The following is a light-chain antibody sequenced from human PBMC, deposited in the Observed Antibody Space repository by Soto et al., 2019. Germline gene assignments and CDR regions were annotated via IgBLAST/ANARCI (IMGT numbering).Light chain of an antibody. CDR3: AAWDDSLNGVV. J-gene: IGLJ2*01. CDR2: NDN. CDR1: SSNIGRNN. V-gene: IGLV1-44*01. Sequence: QSVLTQPPSASGTPVQRVTISCSGSSSNIGRNNVNWYQQLPGTAPKLLIYNDNQRPSGVPGRFSGSESGTSASLAISGLQSEDEADYYCAAWDDSLNGVVFGGGTKLTVL.